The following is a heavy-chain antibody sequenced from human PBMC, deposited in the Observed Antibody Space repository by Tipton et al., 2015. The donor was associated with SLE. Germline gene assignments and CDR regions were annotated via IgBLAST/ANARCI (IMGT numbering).Heavy chain of an antibody. CDR1: GFTFDDYA. CDR2: ISWNSGSI. Sequence: RSLRLSCAASGFTFDDYAIHWVRQAPGKGLEWVSGISWNSGSIGYADSVKGRFTIPRDNANNSLCLQMNSLGAEDTAVYYCAVEKDGYNNYFDYWGQGTLVTVSS. CDR3: AVEKDGYNNYFDY. J-gene: IGHJ4*02. V-gene: IGHV3-9*01. D-gene: IGHD5-24*01.